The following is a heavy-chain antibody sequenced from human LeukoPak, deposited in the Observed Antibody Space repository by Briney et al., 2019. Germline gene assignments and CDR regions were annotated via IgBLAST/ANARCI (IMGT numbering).Heavy chain of an antibody. V-gene: IGHV3-21*01. CDR3: ARAIKKRSTDSYYFDY. J-gene: IGHJ4*02. CDR1: GFTFSSYS. Sequence: NPGGSLRLSCAASGFTFSSYSVNWVRQAPGRGLEWVSSISVSSTYIYYADSVKGRFTISRDNAKNSLYLQMNSLRAEDTAVYYCARAIKKRSTDSYYFDYWGQGTLVTVSS. D-gene: IGHD5/OR15-5a*01. CDR2: ISVSSTYI.